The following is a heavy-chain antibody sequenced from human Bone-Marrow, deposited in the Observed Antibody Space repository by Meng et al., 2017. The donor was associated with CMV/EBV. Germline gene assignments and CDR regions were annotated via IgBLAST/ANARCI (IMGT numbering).Heavy chain of an antibody. Sequence: GGSLRLSCAASGFTFSSYAMSWVRQAPGKGLEWVSAISGSGGSTYYADSVKGRFTISRDNSKNTLYLQMNSLRAEDTAVYYCAKLAIFGVAKDYYGMDVWGQGTTVPVSS. CDR2: ISGSGGST. J-gene: IGHJ6*02. D-gene: IGHD3-3*01. V-gene: IGHV3-23*01. CDR3: AKLAIFGVAKDYYGMDV. CDR1: GFTFSSYA.